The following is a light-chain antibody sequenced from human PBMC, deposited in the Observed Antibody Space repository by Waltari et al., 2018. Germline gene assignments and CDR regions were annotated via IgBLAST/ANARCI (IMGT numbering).Light chain of an antibody. Sequence: EIVLTQSPGTLSLSPGERATLSCRASQSVGRYLAWYQQKPGQAPRLLIYDASTRATGIPDRFSDRGAGTDFSLTISRLESENFAVYDCQKYVNLPATFGQGSKVENK. CDR2: DAS. J-gene: IGKJ1*01. V-gene: IGKV3-20*01. CDR3: QKYVNLPAT. CDR1: QSVGRY.